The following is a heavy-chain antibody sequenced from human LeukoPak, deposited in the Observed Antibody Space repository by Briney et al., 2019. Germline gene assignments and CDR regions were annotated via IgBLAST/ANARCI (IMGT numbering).Heavy chain of an antibody. CDR2: INSDGSST. D-gene: IGHD5-18*01. CDR3: ATWIQLWSDFDY. V-gene: IGHV3-74*01. Sequence: GGSLRLSCAASGFTFSSYWMHWVRQAPGEGLVWVSRINSDGSSTSYADSVKGRFTISRDNAKNTLYLQMNSLRAEDTAVYYCATWIQLWSDFDYWGQGTLVTVSS. J-gene: IGHJ4*02. CDR1: GFTFSSYW.